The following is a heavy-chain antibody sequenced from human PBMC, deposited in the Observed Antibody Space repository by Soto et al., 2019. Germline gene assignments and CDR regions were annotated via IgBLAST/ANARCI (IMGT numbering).Heavy chain of an antibody. D-gene: IGHD3-3*01. Sequence: GESLKISCKSSVYSFTSYWIGWVRQMPGKGLEWMGIIYPGDSNTRYSPSFQGQVTISVDKSISTAYLQWSSLKASDTAMYYCVRHARAPLEWLLEPPDYWGQGTLVTVSS. J-gene: IGHJ4*02. CDR3: VRHARAPLEWLLEPPDY. CDR2: IYPGDSNT. CDR1: VYSFTSYW. V-gene: IGHV5-51*01.